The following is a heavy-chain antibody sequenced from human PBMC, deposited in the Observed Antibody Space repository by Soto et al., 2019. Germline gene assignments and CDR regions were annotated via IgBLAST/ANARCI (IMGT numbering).Heavy chain of an antibody. V-gene: IGHV4-30-4*01. J-gene: IGHJ3*02. Sequence: QQQLQESGPGLVKPSQTLSLTCTVSGGSMNSHDYYWSWIRQPPGKGLEWIGYIHNSGSTYSNPSLKSRLTMSSDMSTDQFSPGLNSVTAADTALYFCARGEVRGPFDIWGQGTKVTVSS. CDR2: IHNSGST. CDR3: ARGEVRGPFDI. D-gene: IGHD3-10*01. CDR1: GGSMNSHDYY.